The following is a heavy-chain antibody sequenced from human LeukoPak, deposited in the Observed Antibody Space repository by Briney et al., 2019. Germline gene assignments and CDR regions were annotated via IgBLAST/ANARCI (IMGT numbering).Heavy chain of an antibody. Sequence: SVKVSCKASGGTFSSYAISWVRQAPGQGLEWMGRIIPILGIANYAQKFQGRVTITADKSTSTAYMELSSLRSEDTAVYYCARARTNLWFGDLAYAFEIWGPGTMVTVSS. CDR1: GGTFSSYA. V-gene: IGHV1-69*04. CDR3: ARARTNLWFGDLAYAFEI. D-gene: IGHD3-10*01. CDR2: IIPILGIA. J-gene: IGHJ3*02.